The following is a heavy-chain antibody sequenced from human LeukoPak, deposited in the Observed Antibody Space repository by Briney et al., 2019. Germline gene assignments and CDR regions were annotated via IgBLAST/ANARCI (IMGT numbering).Heavy chain of an antibody. CDR2: INPSGGST. CDR1: GYTFTSCY. D-gene: IGHD4-17*01. V-gene: IGHV1-46*01. CDR3: ARVFGRANYGDYDDAFDI. Sequence: ASVKVSCKASGYTFTSCYMHWVRQAPGQGLEWMGIINPSGGSTSYAQKFQGRVTMTRDTSTSTVYMELSSLRSEDTAVYYCARVFGRANYGDYDDAFDIWGQGTMVTVSS. J-gene: IGHJ3*02.